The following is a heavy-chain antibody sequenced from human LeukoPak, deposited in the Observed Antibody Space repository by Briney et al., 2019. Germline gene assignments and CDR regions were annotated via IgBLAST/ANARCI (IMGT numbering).Heavy chain of an antibody. J-gene: IGHJ3*02. Sequence: ASVKVSCTASGYTFTSYDINWVRQAPGQGLEWMGWMNPNSGNTGYAQKFQGRVTITRNTSISTAYMELNSLRSEDTAVYYCARSIPAFDIWGQGTMVTVSS. CDR1: GYTFTSYD. CDR3: ARSIPAFDI. D-gene: IGHD2-21*01. CDR2: MNPNSGNT. V-gene: IGHV1-8*03.